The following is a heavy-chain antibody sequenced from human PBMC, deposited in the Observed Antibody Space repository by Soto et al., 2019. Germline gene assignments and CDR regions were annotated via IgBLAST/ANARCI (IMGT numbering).Heavy chain of an antibody. CDR3: ARLGGYVSVGYYYLWDS. CDR2: INHSGST. D-gene: IGHD3-22*01. Sequence: QLQLQESGPGLVKPSETLSLTCRVSDGSMNSDSSYWGWIRQPPGKGLEWIGVINHSGSTYHNLSLMGRVTVSVDASRNQFYLKLTSRTAADTAVYYCARLGGYVSVGYYYLWDSWGQGTLVTVSS. V-gene: IGHV4-39*01. CDR1: DGSMNSDSSY. J-gene: IGHJ4*02.